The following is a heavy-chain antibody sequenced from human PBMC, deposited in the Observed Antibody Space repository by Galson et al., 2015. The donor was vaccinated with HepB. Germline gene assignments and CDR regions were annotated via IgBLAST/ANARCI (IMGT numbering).Heavy chain of an antibody. D-gene: IGHD4-17*01. CDR3: ARDPSQDGYLDY. CDR2: ISYDGSNT. Sequence: SLRLSCAASGFTFSSYAMHWVRQAPGKGLNWVAVISYDGSNTYYADSVKGRFTISRDNPKNTLYLRMNSLRGEDTAVYYCARDPSQDGYLDYWGQGVLVTVSS. J-gene: IGHJ4*02. V-gene: IGHV3-30*04. CDR1: GFTFSSYA.